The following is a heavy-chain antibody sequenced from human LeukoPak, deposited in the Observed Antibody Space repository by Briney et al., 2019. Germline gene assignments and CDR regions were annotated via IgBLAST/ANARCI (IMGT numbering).Heavy chain of an antibody. D-gene: IGHD2-21*01. Sequence: GGSLRLSCEASGFTFSTFAMIWVRQPPGKGLEWVSSIFPSGGEIHYADSVRGRFTISRDNSKSTLSLQMNSLRAEDTAIYYCARARRELWPSDYWGQGTLVTVSS. CDR2: IFPSGGEI. J-gene: IGHJ4*02. CDR1: GFTFSTFA. CDR3: ARARRELWPSDY. V-gene: IGHV3-23*01.